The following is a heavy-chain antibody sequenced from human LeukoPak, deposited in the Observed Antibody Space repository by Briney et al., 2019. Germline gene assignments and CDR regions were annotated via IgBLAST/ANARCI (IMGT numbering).Heavy chain of an antibody. J-gene: IGHJ4*02. CDR1: DGSISSGDYY. D-gene: IGHD6-19*01. CDR2: IYYSGST. V-gene: IGHV4-30-4*08. Sequence: SETLSLTCTVSDGSISSGDYYWSWIRQPPGKGLEWIGYIYYSGSTYYNSSLKSRVTISVDTSKNQFSLKLNSVTAADTAVYYCARVTAIAVAGTLDYWGQGTLVTVSS. CDR3: ARVTAIAVAGTLDY.